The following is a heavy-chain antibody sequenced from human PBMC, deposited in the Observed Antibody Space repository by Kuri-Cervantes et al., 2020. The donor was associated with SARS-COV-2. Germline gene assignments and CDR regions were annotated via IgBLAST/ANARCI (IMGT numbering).Heavy chain of an antibody. CDR2: IYYSGST. D-gene: IGHD6-19*01. V-gene: IGHV4-31*03. CDR3: AREGSGWATFDY. Sequence: LRLSCTVSGGSISSYYWSWIRQHPGKGLEWIGYIYYSGSTYYNPSLKSRVTISVDTSKNQFSLKLSSVTAADTAVYYCAREGSGWATFDYWGHGTLVTVSS. J-gene: IGHJ4*01. CDR1: GGSISSYY.